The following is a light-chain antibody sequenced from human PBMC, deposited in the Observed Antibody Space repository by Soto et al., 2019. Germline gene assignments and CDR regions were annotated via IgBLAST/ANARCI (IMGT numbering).Light chain of an antibody. V-gene: IGKV1-17*01. Sequence: DIQMTQFPSSLSASVGDRVTSTCRASHGIRNDLGWYQQKPGKAPKRLIYAASSLQSGVPSRFSGSGSGTEFTLAISSLQPEDSATFYCLQHSTYPLTFGQGTKVEIK. CDR1: HGIRND. J-gene: IGKJ1*01. CDR2: AAS. CDR3: LQHSTYPLT.